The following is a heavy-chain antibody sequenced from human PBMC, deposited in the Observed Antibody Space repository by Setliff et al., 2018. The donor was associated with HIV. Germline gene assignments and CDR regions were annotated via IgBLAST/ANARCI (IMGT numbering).Heavy chain of an antibody. D-gene: IGHD3-10*01. CDR2: IYFTGSA. CDR3: ARVITMVWTTFDP. V-gene: IGHV4-59*11. J-gene: IGHJ5*02. Sequence: SETLSLTCSVSGGSISGHYGGWIRQPPGKGLEWIGYIYFTGSAGYNPSLKSRVTISLDKSKNHFSLELRSVTAADTAVYYCARVITMVWTTFDPWGQGTLVTVSS. CDR1: GGSISGHY.